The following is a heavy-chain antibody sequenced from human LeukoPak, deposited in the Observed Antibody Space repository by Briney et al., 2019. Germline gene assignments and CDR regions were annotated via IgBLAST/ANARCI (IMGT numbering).Heavy chain of an antibody. V-gene: IGHV3-11*04. Sequence: GGSLRLSCAASGFTFSDYYMSWIRQAPGKGLQWLSYITSSGSTIYYADSVKGRFTISRDNARNSLYLQMSSLRAEDTAVYYCASHYSSGWFHFDYWGQGTLVTVYS. CDR2: ITSSGSTI. D-gene: IGHD6-19*01. CDR3: ASHYSSGWFHFDY. J-gene: IGHJ4*02. CDR1: GFTFSDYY.